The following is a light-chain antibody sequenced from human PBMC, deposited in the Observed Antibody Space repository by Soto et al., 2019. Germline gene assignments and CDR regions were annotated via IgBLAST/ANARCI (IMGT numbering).Light chain of an antibody. CDR1: QSVRSR. CDR3: QQRTNWACT. V-gene: IGKV3-11*01. Sequence: ETVLTQSPGSLSLSPGEGATLSCTASQSVRSRLAWYQQKPGQPPRLLIFDASNRATGIPARFSGSGSGTDFTLTISSLEPEDFAVYYCQQRTNWACTFGPGTKLDIK. J-gene: IGKJ3*01. CDR2: DAS.